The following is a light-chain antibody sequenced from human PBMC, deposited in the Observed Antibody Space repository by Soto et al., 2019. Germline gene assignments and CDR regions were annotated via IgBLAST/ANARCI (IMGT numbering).Light chain of an antibody. CDR2: RAS. J-gene: IGKJ4*01. CDR3: QQYQSYSS. V-gene: IGKV1-5*01. Sequence: IQMTQSPSTLSASVGDRVTITCRASQNINTWVAWYQQKPGKAPNLLIYRASSLESGVPSRCSGSGSGTEFTLTISSLQPDDFATYYYQQYQSYSSFAGGTKVDIK. CDR1: QNINTW.